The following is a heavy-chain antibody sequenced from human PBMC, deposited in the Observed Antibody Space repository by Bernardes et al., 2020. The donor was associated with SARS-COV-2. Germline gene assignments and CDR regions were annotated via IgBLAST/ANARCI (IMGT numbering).Heavy chain of an antibody. V-gene: IGHV4-39*01. Sequence: SETLSLTCTVSGGSISSSSYYWGWIRQPPGKGLEWIGSIYYSGSTYYNPSLKSRVTISVDTSKNQFSLKLSSVTAADTAVYYCARHRVVRGVILNGDSAFDIWGQGTMVTVSS. CDR3: ARHRVVRGVILNGDSAFDI. J-gene: IGHJ3*02. CDR1: GGSISSSSYY. CDR2: IYYSGST. D-gene: IGHD3-10*01.